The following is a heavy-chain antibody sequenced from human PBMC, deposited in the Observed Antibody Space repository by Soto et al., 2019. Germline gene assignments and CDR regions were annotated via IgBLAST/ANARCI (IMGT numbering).Heavy chain of an antibody. D-gene: IGHD3-22*01. CDR3: ARVLSWALYYDSSGYYFLDAFDI. CDR1: GYTFTSYD. J-gene: IGHJ3*02. Sequence: ASVKVSCKASGYTFTSYDINWVRQATGQGLEWMGWMNPNSGNTGYAQKFQGRVTMTRNTSISTAYMELSSLRSEDTAVYYCARVLSWALYYDSSGYYFLDAFDIWGQGTMVTVSS. V-gene: IGHV1-8*01. CDR2: MNPNSGNT.